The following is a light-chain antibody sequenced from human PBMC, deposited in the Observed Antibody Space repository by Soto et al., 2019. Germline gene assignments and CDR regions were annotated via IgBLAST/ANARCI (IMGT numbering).Light chain of an antibody. CDR2: EVS. CDR1: SNDVGSYNL. J-gene: IGLJ1*01. Sequence: QSVLTQPASVSGSPGQSINISCPGNSNDVGSYNLVSWYQQHPGKAPKLMIYEVSKRPSGVSNRFSGSKSGNTASLTISGLQAEDEADYYCCSYAGSSTYVFGTGTKVTVL. CDR3: CSYAGSSTYV. V-gene: IGLV2-23*02.